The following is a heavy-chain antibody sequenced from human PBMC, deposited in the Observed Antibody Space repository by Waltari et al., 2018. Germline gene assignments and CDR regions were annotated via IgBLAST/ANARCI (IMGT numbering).Heavy chain of an antibody. CDR3: ARAALQYDSSGYYYHDAFDI. V-gene: IGHV4-61*02. D-gene: IGHD3-22*01. J-gene: IGHJ3*02. CDR2: IYTSGST. Sequence: QVQLQESGPGLVKPSQTLSLTCTVSGGSISSGSYYWSWIRQPAGKGREWIGRIYTSGSTNYNPSLKSRVTISVDTSKNQFSLKLSSVTAADTAVYYCARAALQYDSSGYYYHDAFDIWGQGTMVTVSS. CDR1: GGSISSGSYY.